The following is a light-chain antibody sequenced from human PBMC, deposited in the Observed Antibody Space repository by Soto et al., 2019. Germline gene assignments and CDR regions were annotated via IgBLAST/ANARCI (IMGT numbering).Light chain of an antibody. V-gene: IGKV1-5*01. Sequence: DIQMTQSPSTLSASVGDRVTITCRASQSISSWLAWYQQKPGKAPKLLIYDASSLESGVPSRFSGSGSGTEFTLTISSLQPDDFATYYCQQYNSYPWTFGRGTRWIS. J-gene: IGKJ1*01. CDR3: QQYNSYPWT. CDR1: QSISSW. CDR2: DAS.